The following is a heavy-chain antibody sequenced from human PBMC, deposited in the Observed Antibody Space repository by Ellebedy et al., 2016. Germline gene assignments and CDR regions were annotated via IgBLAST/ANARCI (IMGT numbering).Heavy chain of an antibody. Sequence: SETLSLXCIVSGGSISGYYWSWIRQPAGKGLEWIRRVYTSGSTNYNPSLKSRVAMSVDTSKNQFSLKLTSVTAADTAVYYCARESTTSFPYNYFDYWGQGILVTVSS. D-gene: IGHD2-2*01. CDR1: GGSISGYY. V-gene: IGHV4-4*07. J-gene: IGHJ4*02. CDR3: ARESTTSFPYNYFDY. CDR2: VYTSGST.